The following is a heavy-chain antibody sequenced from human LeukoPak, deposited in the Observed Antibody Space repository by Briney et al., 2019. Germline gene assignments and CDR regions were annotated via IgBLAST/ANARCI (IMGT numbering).Heavy chain of an antibody. CDR3: ARENIVVVPAASYYYYGMDV. Sequence: PGGSLRLSCAASGFTVSSNYMGWVRQAPGKGLEWVSVIYSGGSTYYADSVKGRFTISRDNSKNTLYLQMNSLRAEDTAVYYCARENIVVVPAASYYYYGMDVWGQGTTVTVSS. J-gene: IGHJ6*02. D-gene: IGHD2-2*01. V-gene: IGHV3-53*01. CDR1: GFTVSSNY. CDR2: IYSGGST.